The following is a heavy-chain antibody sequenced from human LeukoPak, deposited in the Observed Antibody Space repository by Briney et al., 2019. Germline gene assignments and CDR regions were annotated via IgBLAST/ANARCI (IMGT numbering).Heavy chain of an antibody. J-gene: IGHJ4*02. CDR3: ASEGGSGSYYNSDY. D-gene: IGHD3-10*01. V-gene: IGHV4-34*01. Sequence: PSETLSFTCAVYGGSFSGYYWSWIRQPPGKGLEWIGEINHSGSTNYNPSLKSRVTISVDTSKNQFSLKLSSVTAADTAVYYCASEGGSGSYYNSDYWGQGTLVTVSS. CDR1: GGSFSGYY. CDR2: INHSGST.